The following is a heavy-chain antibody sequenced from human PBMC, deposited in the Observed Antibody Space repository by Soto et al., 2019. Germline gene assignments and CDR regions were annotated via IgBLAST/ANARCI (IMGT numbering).Heavy chain of an antibody. J-gene: IGHJ4*02. D-gene: IGHD3-22*01. Sequence: GGSLRLSCAASGFTFSSYSMNWVRQAPGKGLEWVSSISSSSSYIYYADSVKGRFTISRDNAKNSLYLQMNSLRAEDTAVYYCARDRRYYDSSGYYPPFDYWGQGTLVTVSS. V-gene: IGHV3-21*01. CDR1: GFTFSSYS. CDR2: ISSSSSYI. CDR3: ARDRRYYDSSGYYPPFDY.